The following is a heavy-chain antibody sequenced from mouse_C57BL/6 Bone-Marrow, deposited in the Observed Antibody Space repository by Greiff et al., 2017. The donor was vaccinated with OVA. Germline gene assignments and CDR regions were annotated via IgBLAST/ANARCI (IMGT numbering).Heavy chain of an antibody. J-gene: IGHJ4*01. D-gene: IGHD2-3*01. CDR1: GFTFSSYA. Sequence: EVQLVESGGGLVKPGGSLKLSCAASGFTFSSYAMSWVRQTPDKRLEWVATISDGGSYTYYPDNVKGRFTISRDNAKNNLYLQMSHLKSEDTAMYYCSRRGLLPYAMDYWGQGTSVTVAS. CDR3: SRRGLLPYAMDY. V-gene: IGHV5-4*01. CDR2: ISDGGSYT.